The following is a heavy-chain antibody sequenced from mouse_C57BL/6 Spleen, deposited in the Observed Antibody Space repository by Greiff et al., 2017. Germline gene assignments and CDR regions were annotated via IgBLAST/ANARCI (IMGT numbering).Heavy chain of an antibody. CDR1: GYTFTSYW. D-gene: IGHD4-1*01. CDR3: ARRETGTTWFAY. CDR2: IDPSDSYT. Sequence: QVQLQQSGAELVMPGASVKLSCKASGYTFTSYWMHWVKQRPGQGLEWIGEIDPSDSYTTYNQKFKGKSTLTVDKSSSTAYMQLSSLTSEDSAVYYCARRETGTTWFAYWGQGTLVTVSA. J-gene: IGHJ3*01. V-gene: IGHV1-69*01.